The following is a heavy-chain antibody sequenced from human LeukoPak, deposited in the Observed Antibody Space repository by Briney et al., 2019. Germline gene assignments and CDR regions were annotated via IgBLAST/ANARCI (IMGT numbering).Heavy chain of an antibody. D-gene: IGHD5-24*01. J-gene: IGHJ4*02. Sequence: ASVKVCCKASGYTFTGYYMHWVRQAPGQGVEWMGWINPNSGGTNYAQKFQGRVTMTRDTSISTAYMELSRLRSDDTAVYYCARGGDGYKSNRFCHDYWGQGTLVTVS. V-gene: IGHV1-2*02. CDR3: ARGGDGYKSNRFCHDY. CDR2: INPNSGGT. CDR1: GYTFTGYY.